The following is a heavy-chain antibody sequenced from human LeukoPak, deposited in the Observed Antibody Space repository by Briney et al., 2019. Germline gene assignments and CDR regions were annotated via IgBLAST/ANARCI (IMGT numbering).Heavy chain of an antibody. V-gene: IGHV3-20*04. CDR3: ASGCSSTSCYLMGVLGEYYFDY. CDR2: INWNGGST. CDR1: GFTFDDYG. J-gene: IGHJ4*02. D-gene: IGHD2-2*01. Sequence: PGGSLRLSCAASGFTFDDYGMSWVRQAPGKGLEWVSGINWNGGSTGYADSVKGRFTISRDNAKNSLYLQMNGLRAEDTALYYCASGCSSTSCYLMGVLGEYYFDYWGQGTLVTVSS.